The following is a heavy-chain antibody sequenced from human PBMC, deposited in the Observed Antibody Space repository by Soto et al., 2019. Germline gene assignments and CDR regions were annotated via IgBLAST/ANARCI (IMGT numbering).Heavy chain of an antibody. CDR1: GFTFSSYG. J-gene: IGHJ5*02. Sequence: QPGGSLRLSCAASGFTFSSYGMHWVRQAPGKGLEWVAVISYDGSNKYYADSVKGRFTISRDNSKNTLYLQMNSLRAEDTAVYYCAKDFAAPIVVEKNWFDPWGQGTLVTVSS. V-gene: IGHV3-30*18. CDR3: AKDFAAPIVVEKNWFDP. CDR2: ISYDGSNK. D-gene: IGHD2-15*01.